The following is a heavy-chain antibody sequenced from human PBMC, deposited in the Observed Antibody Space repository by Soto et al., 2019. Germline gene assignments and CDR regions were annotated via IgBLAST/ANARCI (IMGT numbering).Heavy chain of an antibody. D-gene: IGHD4-17*01. CDR1: GFTFSRYA. Sequence: EVQLLESGGGLVQPGGSLRLSCAASGFTFSRYAMNWVRQAPGKGLEWVSTVNSNGGSTSYADSVEGRFTISRDNSENTLYLQMNSLRAEDTAVYYCAKLTYGDPVDYWGQGTLVTVSS. J-gene: IGHJ4*02. CDR3: AKLTYGDPVDY. CDR2: VNSNGGST. V-gene: IGHV3-23*01.